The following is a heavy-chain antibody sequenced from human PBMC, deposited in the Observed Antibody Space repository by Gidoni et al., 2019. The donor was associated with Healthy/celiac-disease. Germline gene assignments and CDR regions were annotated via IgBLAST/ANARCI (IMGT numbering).Heavy chain of an antibody. Sequence: EVQLVESGGGLVKPGGSLRPSCAPSGFTFSSYSMNWVRQAPGKGLEWVSSISSSSSYIYYADSVKGRFTISRDNAKNSLYLQMNSLRAEDTAVYYCARDGVVAWYFDYWGQGTLVTVSS. CDR2: ISSSSSYI. D-gene: IGHD2-15*01. J-gene: IGHJ4*02. CDR1: GFTFSSYS. CDR3: ARDGVVAWYFDY. V-gene: IGHV3-21*01.